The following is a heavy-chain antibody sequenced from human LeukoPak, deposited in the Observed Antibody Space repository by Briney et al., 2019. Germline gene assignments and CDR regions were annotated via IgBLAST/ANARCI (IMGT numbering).Heavy chain of an antibody. CDR3: ARRGYCSGGSCYVDY. CDR2: IIPIFGTA. D-gene: IGHD2-15*01. J-gene: IGHJ4*02. V-gene: IGHV1-69*13. CDR1: GGTFSSYA. Sequence: SVKVSCKASGGTFSSYAISWVRQAPGQGLEWMGGIIPIFGTANYAQKFQGRVTITADESTSTAYMELSSLRSEDTAVYYCARRGYCSGGSCYVDYWGQGTLVTVSS.